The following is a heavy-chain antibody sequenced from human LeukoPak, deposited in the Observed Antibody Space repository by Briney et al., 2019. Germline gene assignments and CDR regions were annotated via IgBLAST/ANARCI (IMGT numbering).Heavy chain of an antibody. J-gene: IGHJ4*02. Sequence: PGGSLRLSCAASGFTVSRNYMSWVRQAPGKGLEWVSVIYSAGDTYHADSVKGRFTISRDNSINTLYLQLNSLRAEDTAVYYCARVRGYGPGSYLVCFDFWGQGTLVTVSS. CDR1: GFTVSRNY. D-gene: IGHD3-10*01. CDR2: IYSAGDT. V-gene: IGHV3-53*05. CDR3: ARVRGYGPGSYLVCFDF.